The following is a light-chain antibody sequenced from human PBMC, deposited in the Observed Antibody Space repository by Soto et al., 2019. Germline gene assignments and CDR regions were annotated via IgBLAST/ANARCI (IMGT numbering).Light chain of an antibody. CDR2: QAS. CDR1: QSISGW. CDR3: QQYDRFPRT. Sequence: DIQMTQSPSTLSASVGDRVTITCRASQSISGWLAWYQHKPGKAPRLLISQASILESGVPSKFSGSGSGTEFTLTISSLQPDDFATYYCQQYDRFPRTFGQGTKVEIK. J-gene: IGKJ1*01. V-gene: IGKV1-5*03.